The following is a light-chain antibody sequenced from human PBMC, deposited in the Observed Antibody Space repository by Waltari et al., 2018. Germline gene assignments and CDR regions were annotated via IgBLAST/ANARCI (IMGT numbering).Light chain of an antibody. CDR1: QSVNYF. Sequence: IVLTQSPATLSLSPGKRATLACRTSQSVNYFLAWFTQKPGPAPRLPIYYASNRATGIPARFSGIGSATDFTLTISSLEPEDCAVYYCQQRTNWPLTFGGGTKVEIK. V-gene: IGKV3-11*01. CDR2: YAS. J-gene: IGKJ4*01. CDR3: QQRTNWPLT.